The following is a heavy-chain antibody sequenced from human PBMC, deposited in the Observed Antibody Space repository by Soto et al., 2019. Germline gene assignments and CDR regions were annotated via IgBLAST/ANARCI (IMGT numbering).Heavy chain of an antibody. CDR3: AREVFGSYAPAGY. Sequence: PSETLSLTCTVSGDSITSNSYFWAWIRQPPGKGLEWIGSIYYSGTTYYNPSLKSRVTISVDRSKNQFSLKLSSVTAADTAVYYCAREVFGSYAPAGYCGQGTLVTVS. D-gene: IGHD1-20*01. J-gene: IGHJ4*02. CDR1: GDSITSNSYF. CDR2: IYYSGTT. V-gene: IGHV4-39*02.